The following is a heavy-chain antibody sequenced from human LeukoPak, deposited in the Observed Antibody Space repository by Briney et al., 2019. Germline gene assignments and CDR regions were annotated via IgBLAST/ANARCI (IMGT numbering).Heavy chain of an antibody. CDR2: IYPGDSDT. D-gene: IGHD3-10*01. CDR3: ATSYGSGSYAGYFDY. V-gene: IGHV5-51*01. J-gene: IGHJ4*02. CDR1: GYSFTSYW. Sequence: GESLKISCKGSGYSFTSYWIGWVRQMPGKGLEWMGIIYPGDSDTRYSPSFQGQVTIPADKSISTAYLQWSSLKASDTAMYYCATSYGSGSYAGYFDYWGQGTLVTVSS.